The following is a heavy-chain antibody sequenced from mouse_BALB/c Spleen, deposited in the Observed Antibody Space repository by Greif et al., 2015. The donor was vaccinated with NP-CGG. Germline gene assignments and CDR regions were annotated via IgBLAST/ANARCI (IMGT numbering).Heavy chain of an antibody. J-gene: IGHJ3*01. Sequence: VQLQESGPELVKPGASVKISCKASGYSFTSYYIHWVKQRPGQGLEWIGWIFPGSGNTKYNEKFKGKATLTADTSSSTAYMQLSSLTSEDSAVYFCARLITTGFAYWGQGTLVTVSA. CDR3: ARLITTGFAY. D-gene: IGHD2-4*01. CDR1: GYSFTSYY. CDR2: IFPGSGNT. V-gene: IGHV1-66*01.